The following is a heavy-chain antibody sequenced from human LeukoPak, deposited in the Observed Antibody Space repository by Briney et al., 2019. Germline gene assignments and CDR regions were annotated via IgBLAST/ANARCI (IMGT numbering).Heavy chain of an antibody. CDR1: GYTFTDYY. J-gene: IGHJ1*01. CDR2: INAKNGGT. Sequence: ASVKVSCKATGYTFTDYYMHWVRQAPGQGLEWMGWINAKNGGTNYARKLQGRVTMTRDTSINTAYMELTGLRFDDTAMYYCTRTLIPGQVVGLEHWGPGHPVTVSS. V-gene: IGHV1-2*02. D-gene: IGHD2-15*01. CDR3: TRTLIPGQVVGLEH.